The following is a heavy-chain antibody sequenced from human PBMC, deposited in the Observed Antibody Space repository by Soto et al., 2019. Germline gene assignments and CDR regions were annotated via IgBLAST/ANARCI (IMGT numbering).Heavy chain of an antibody. Sequence: EVQLLESGGGLVQPRGSLRLSCAASGFTFSTYSMAWVRQAPGRGPEWVSGISQDGTTHYADSVKGRFTISRDNSRSSVYLQMMALRGEDTAVYDCAKDLRPDGVWDFGYWGQGTLVTVSS. J-gene: IGHJ4*02. CDR3: AKDLRPDGVWDFGY. V-gene: IGHV3-23*01. CDR2: ISQDGTT. D-gene: IGHD4-17*01. CDR1: GFTFSTYS.